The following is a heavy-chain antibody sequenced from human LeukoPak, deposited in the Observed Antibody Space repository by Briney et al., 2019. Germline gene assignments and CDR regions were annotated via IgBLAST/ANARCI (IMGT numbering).Heavy chain of an antibody. CDR2: VGHSGSA. V-gene: IGHV4-34*01. CDR1: GGSFSAFF. CDR3: ATRGDYSDTSGNSYDALDI. J-gene: IGHJ3*02. Sequence: SETLSLTCAVSGGSFSAFFWRWIRQPPGKGLEWIGDVGHSGSADYNPSLKSRVTVSADPSKTQFSLKLTSVTAADTAVYYCATRGDYSDTSGNSYDALDIWGQGTMVTVSS. D-gene: IGHD3-22*01.